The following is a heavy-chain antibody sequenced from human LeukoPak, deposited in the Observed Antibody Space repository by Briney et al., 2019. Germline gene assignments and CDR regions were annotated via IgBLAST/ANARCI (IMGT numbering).Heavy chain of an antibody. CDR2: IYYSGST. CDR3: ARLSGHDSSGYYPRSYYMDV. Sequence: SETLSLTCTVSGGSISNSNYYWGWIRQPPGKGLEWIGSIYYSGSTYDNPSLKSRVTISVDTSKNQFSLKLSSVTAADTAVYYCARLSGHDSSGYYPRSYYMDVWGKGTTVTVSS. J-gene: IGHJ6*03. CDR1: GGSISNSNYY. D-gene: IGHD3-22*01. V-gene: IGHV4-39*01.